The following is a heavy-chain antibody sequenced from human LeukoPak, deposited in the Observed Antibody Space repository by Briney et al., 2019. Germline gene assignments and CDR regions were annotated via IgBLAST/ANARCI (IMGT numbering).Heavy chain of an antibody. Sequence: GGSLRLSCAASGFIFSNYNMNWVRQTPGKGLEWLSYISSSSGTIYYAYSVKGRFTISGDNAKNSLYLQMNSLRAEDTAVYYCARALGYSYGYAVDYWGQGTLVTVSS. V-gene: IGHV3-48*01. CDR3: ARALGYSYGYAVDY. CDR2: ISSSSGTI. J-gene: IGHJ4*02. CDR1: GFIFSNYN. D-gene: IGHD5-18*01.